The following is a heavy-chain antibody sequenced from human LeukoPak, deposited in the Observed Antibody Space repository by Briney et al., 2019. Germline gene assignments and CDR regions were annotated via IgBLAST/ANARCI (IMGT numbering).Heavy chain of an antibody. CDR1: GGSISSSSYY. D-gene: IGHD2-21*02. CDR2: IYYSGST. Sequence: SETLSLTCTVSGGSISSSSYYWGWIRQPPGKGLEWIGSIYYSGSTYYNPSLKSRVTISVDTSKNQFSLKLSSVTAADTAVYYCARDQIGVVVTVRSTPNWFDPWGQGTLVTVSA. V-gene: IGHV4-39*07. CDR3: ARDQIGVVVTVRSTPNWFDP. J-gene: IGHJ5*02.